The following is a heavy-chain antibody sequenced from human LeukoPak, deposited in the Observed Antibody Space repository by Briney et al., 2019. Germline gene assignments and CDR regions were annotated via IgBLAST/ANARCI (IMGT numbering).Heavy chain of an antibody. CDR1: GFTFSSYS. J-gene: IGHJ6*02. CDR2: ISSSSSYI. D-gene: IGHD3-9*01. CDR3: ARAYDVLTGPRSHYGMDV. Sequence: GGSLRLPCAASGFTFSSYSMNWVRQAPGKGLEWVSSISSSSSYIYYADSVKGRFTISRDNAKNSLYLQMNSLRAEDTAVYYCARAYDVLTGPRSHYGMDVWGQGTTVTVSS. V-gene: IGHV3-21*01.